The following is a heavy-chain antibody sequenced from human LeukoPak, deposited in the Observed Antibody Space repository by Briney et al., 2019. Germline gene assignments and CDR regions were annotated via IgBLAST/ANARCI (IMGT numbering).Heavy chain of an antibody. CDR2: IKQDGSET. J-gene: IGHJ4*02. CDR3: ARQRGSGCLDY. D-gene: IGHD6-19*01. V-gene: IGHV3-7*01. Sequence: PGGSPRLSCAASRFTLSNYWMSWVRQAPGKGLEWVANIKQDGSETYYVDSVKGRFTISRDNAKNSLSLQMNSLRAGDTAVYYCARQRGSGCLDYWGQGTLVTVSS. CDR1: RFTLSNYW.